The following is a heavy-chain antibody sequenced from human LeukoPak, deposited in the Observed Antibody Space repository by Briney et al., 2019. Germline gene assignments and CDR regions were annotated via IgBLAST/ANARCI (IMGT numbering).Heavy chain of an antibody. V-gene: IGHV3-23*01. D-gene: IGHD6-19*01. Sequence: PGGSLRLSCAASGFTFSSYAMSWVRQAPGKGLEWVSAISGSGGTTYYADSAKGRFFISRDNSKNTLYLQMNSLRAEDTAVYYCAKGQWLPRDYWGQGTLVTVSS. CDR1: GFTFSSYA. CDR2: ISGSGGTT. CDR3: AKGQWLPRDY. J-gene: IGHJ4*02.